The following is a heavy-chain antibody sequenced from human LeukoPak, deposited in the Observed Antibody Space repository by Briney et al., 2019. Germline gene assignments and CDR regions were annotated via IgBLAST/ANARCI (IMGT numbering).Heavy chain of an antibody. CDR1: GGSFSGYY. J-gene: IGHJ4*02. CDR2: IKQDGSEK. V-gene: IGHV3-7*01. D-gene: IGHD3-22*01. CDR3: ARDPYYYDSSGYPYYFDY. Sequence: ETLSLTCAVYGGSFSGYYWSWIRQPPGKGLEWVANIKQDGSEKYYVDSVKGRFTISRDNAKNSLYLQMNSLRAEDTAVYYCARDPYYYDSSGYPYYFDYWGQGTLVTVSS.